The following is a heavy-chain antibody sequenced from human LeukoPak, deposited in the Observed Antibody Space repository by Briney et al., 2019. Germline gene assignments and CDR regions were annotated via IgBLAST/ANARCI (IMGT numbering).Heavy chain of an antibody. CDR2: IYSGGST. CDR3: ARRGVVPAAIYYYYYMDV. J-gene: IGHJ6*03. CDR1: GFTVSSNY. Sequence: PGGSLRLSCAASGFTVSSNYMSWVRQAPGKGLEWVSVIYSGGSTYYADSVKGRFTISRDNSKNTLYLQMNSLRAEDTAVCYCARRGVVPAAIYYYYYMDVWGKGTTVTVSS. V-gene: IGHV3-66*04. D-gene: IGHD2-2*01.